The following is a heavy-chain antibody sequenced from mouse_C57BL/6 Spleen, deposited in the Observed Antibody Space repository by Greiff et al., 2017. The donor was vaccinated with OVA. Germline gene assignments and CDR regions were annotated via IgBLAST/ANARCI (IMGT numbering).Heavy chain of an antibody. V-gene: IGHV3-6*01. CDR1: GYSITSGYY. Sequence: EVQLQESGPGLVKPSQSLSLTCSVTGYSITSGYYWNWIRQFPGNKLEWMGYISYDGSNNYNPSLKNRISITRDTSKNQFFLKLNSVTTEDTATYYCAKRGGYYGFDYWGQGTTLTVSS. CDR3: AKRGGYYGFDY. D-gene: IGHD2-3*01. J-gene: IGHJ2*01. CDR2: ISYDGSN.